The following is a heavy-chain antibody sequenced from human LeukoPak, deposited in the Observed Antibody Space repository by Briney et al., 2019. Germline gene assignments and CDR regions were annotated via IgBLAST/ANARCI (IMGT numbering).Heavy chain of an antibody. CDR1: GGPISSSSYY. J-gene: IGHJ5*02. CDR3: ARLRLGTINWFDP. Sequence: PSETLSLTCTVSGGPISSSSYYWGWIRQPPGKGLEWIGSIYYSGSTYYNPSLKSRVTISVDTSKNQFSLKLSSVTAADTAVYYCARLRLGTINWFDPWGQGTLVTVSS. V-gene: IGHV4-39*01. CDR2: IYYSGST. D-gene: IGHD7-27*01.